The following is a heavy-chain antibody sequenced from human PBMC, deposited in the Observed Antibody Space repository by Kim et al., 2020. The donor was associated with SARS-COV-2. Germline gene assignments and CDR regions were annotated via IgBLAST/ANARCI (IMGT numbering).Heavy chain of an antibody. CDR2: INSDGSST. CDR3: ARDFSPPYYYYYYGMDV. V-gene: IGHV3-74*01. CDR1: GFTFSSYW. J-gene: IGHJ6*02. Sequence: GGSLRLSCAASGFTFSSYWMHWVRQAPGKGLVWVSRINSDGSSTSYADSVKGRFTISRDNAKNTLYLQMNSLRAEDTAVYYCARDFSPPYYYYYYGMDVCGQGTTVTVSS.